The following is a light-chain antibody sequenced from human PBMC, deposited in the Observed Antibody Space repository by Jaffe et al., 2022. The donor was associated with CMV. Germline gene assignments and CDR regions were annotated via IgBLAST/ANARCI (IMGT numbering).Light chain of an antibody. CDR1: QSIRSW. CDR3: QQYNTYPWT. J-gene: IGKJ1*01. CDR2: KAS. Sequence: DIQMTQSPSTLSASVGDRVTITCRASQSIRSWLAWYQQKPGTAPKLLIYKASNLESGVPSRFSGSESGTEFTLTISSLQPDDFATYYCQQYNTYPWTFGHGTKVEIK. V-gene: IGKV1-5*03.